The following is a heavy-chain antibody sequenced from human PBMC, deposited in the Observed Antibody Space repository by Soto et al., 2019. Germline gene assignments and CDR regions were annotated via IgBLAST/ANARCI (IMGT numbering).Heavy chain of an antibody. J-gene: IGHJ3*02. V-gene: IGHV1-8*01. CDR3: AREAPPRGLDYGDYAADAFDI. CDR1: GYTFTSYD. Sequence: ASVKVSCKASGYTFTSYDINWVRQATGQGLEWMGWMNPNSGNTGYAQKFQGRVTMTRNTSISTAYMERSSLRSEDTAVYYCAREAPPRGLDYGDYAADAFDIWGQGTMVTVSS. D-gene: IGHD4-17*01. CDR2: MNPNSGNT.